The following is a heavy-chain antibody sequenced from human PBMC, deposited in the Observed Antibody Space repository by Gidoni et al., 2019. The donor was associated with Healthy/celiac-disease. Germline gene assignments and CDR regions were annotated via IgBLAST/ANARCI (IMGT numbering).Heavy chain of an antibody. CDR3: AREGSFGYGMDV. V-gene: IGHV3-33*01. J-gene: IGHJ6*02. CDR1: GFTFSSYG. CDR2: IWYDGSNK. Sequence: QVQLVESGGGVVQPGRSLRLSCAASGFTFSSYGMHWVRQAPGKGLEWVAVIWYDGSNKYYADSVKGRFTISRDNSKNTLYLQMNSLRAEDTAVYYCAREGSFGYGMDVWGQGTTVTVSS. D-gene: IGHD3-3*01.